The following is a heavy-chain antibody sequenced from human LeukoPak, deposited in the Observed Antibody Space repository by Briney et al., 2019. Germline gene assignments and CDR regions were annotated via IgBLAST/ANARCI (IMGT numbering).Heavy chain of an antibody. D-gene: IGHD6-19*01. CDR3: AKDLERWPAVPEY. Sequence: QSGGSLRLSCAASGFTFKTYGMHWVRQAPGKGLDWVAFIEKDGSNKYYADSVKGRFTVSRDNSKNRLYLQMNSLRPEETALYYCAKDLERWPAVPEYWGQGTLVIVSS. CDR1: GFTFKTYG. J-gene: IGHJ4*02. V-gene: IGHV3-30*02. CDR2: IEKDGSNK.